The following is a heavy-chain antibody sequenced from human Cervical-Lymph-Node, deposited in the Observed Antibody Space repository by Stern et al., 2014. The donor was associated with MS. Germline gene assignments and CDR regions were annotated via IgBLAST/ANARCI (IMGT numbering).Heavy chain of an antibody. CDR1: GYRFTNNW. CDR2: IYPGDSET. Sequence: EVQLVESGAEVRKPGESLRISCEVSGYRFTNNWIGWVRQMPGKGLELMAIIYPGDSETRYGPPCQGRSTILVARSNGTAYLQWSSLKASDTAIYYCARRGNGYEGIDYWGQGTLVTVSS. CDR3: ARRGNGYEGIDY. V-gene: IGHV5-51*03. J-gene: IGHJ4*02. D-gene: IGHD5-12*01.